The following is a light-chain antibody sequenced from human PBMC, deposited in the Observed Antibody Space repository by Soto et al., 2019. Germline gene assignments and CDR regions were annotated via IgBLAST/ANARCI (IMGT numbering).Light chain of an antibody. J-gene: IGLJ1*01. CDR1: SSDVGSYNR. CDR2: EVN. V-gene: IGLV2-18*01. CDR3: SLYISGSTYV. Sequence: QCVLTQPPSVSGSPGQSVTISCTGTSSDVGSYNRLSWYQQPPGTAPKLIMYEVNTRPSGVPDRFSGSKYGSTASLTSSGLQAEDEADYYCSLYISGSTYVFGTGTKVTVL.